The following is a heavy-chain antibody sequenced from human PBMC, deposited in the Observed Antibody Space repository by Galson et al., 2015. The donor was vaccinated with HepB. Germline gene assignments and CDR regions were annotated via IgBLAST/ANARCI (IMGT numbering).Heavy chain of an antibody. Sequence: SLRLSCAASGFYFGVYGMHWLRQAPGKGPEWVAVIGHDGTYQKYGDPVKGRFTISRDNSENTLFLQMNSLRGEDTAVYYCARDLGAGKYFNHWGQGILVTVSS. CDR1: GFYFGVYG. J-gene: IGHJ4*02. D-gene: IGHD3-10*01. V-gene: IGHV3-33*01. CDR3: ARDLGAGKYFNH. CDR2: IGHDGTYQ.